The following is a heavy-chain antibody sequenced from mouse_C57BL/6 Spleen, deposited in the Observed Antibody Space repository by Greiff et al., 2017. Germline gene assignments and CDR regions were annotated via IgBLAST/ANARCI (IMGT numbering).Heavy chain of an antibody. CDR2: IDPSDSYT. Sequence: QVQLQQPGAELVKPGASVKLSCKASGYTFTSYWMQWVKQRPGQGLEWIGEIDPSDSYTNYNQKFKGKATLTVDTSSSTAYMQLSSLTSEDSAVYYCARFVYYYGSRYFDVWGTGTTVTVSS. D-gene: IGHD1-1*01. CDR3: ARFVYYYGSRYFDV. CDR1: GYTFTSYW. V-gene: IGHV1-50*01. J-gene: IGHJ1*03.